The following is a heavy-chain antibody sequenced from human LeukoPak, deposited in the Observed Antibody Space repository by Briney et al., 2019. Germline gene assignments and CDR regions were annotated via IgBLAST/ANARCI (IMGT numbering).Heavy chain of an antibody. CDR2: ISAYNGNT. Sequence: ASVKVSCKASGYTFTSYGISWVRQAPGQGLEWMGWISAYNGNTNYAQKLQGRVTMTTDTSTSTAYMELRSLRSDDTAVYYCARGHYDFWSGYFEDDAFDIWGQGTMVTVSS. D-gene: IGHD3-3*01. J-gene: IGHJ3*02. V-gene: IGHV1-18*01. CDR1: GYTFTSYG. CDR3: ARGHYDFWSGYFEDDAFDI.